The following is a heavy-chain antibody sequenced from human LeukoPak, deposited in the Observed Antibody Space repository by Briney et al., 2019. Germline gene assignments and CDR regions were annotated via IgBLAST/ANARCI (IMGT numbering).Heavy chain of an antibody. V-gene: IGHV4-59*01. J-gene: IGHJ3*02. CDR2: IDDSGNT. CDR3: ARSDYHNSGSHTVFDAFDI. Sequence: SEILSLTCTVSGGSTSRYYWSWIRRPPGKGLEWIGYIDDSGNTNYNPSLKSQVTISVDKSKNQFSLKLSFVTAADTAMYYCARSDYHNSGSHTVFDAFDIWGQGTRVTVSS. D-gene: IGHD3-10*01. CDR1: GGSTSRYY.